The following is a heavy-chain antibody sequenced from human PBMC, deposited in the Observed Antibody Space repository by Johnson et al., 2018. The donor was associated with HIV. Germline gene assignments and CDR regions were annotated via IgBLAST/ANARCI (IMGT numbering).Heavy chain of an antibody. CDR2: IWYDGSNK. CDR3: AKDLFTEREDDVFDI. V-gene: IGHV3-33*06. J-gene: IGHJ3*02. D-gene: IGHD1-26*01. CDR1: GFSFSSYG. Sequence: QEKLVVSGGGVVQPGRSLILSCAASGFSFSSYGMHWVRQARGKGLKWVAVIWYDGSNKYYADSVKGRLNISRDNSKNTLYLQMNSLRAEETAVYSCAKDLFTEREDDVFDIWGQGTMVTVSS.